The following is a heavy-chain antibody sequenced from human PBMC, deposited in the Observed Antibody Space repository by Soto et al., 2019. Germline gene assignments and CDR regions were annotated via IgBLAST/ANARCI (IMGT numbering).Heavy chain of an antibody. Sequence: QVQLVQSGAEEKKPGASVKVSCKASGYTFTSYAMHWVRQAPGQRLEWMGWINAGNGNTKYSQKFQGRATITTDTSASTAHTELSSLRSEYTAVYYCARGVGNTAPDYWGQGPLVTVSS. CDR1: GYTFTSYA. CDR3: ARGVGNTAPDY. CDR2: INAGNGNT. J-gene: IGHJ4*02. V-gene: IGHV1-3*05. D-gene: IGHD1-1*01.